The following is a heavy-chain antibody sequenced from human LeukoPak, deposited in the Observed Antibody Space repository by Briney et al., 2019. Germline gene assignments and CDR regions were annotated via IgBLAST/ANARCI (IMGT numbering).Heavy chain of an antibody. CDR3: ARGYYSDTTGYNPLDH. J-gene: IGHJ4*02. D-gene: IGHD3-22*01. CDR1: GFTFSSYE. V-gene: IGHV3-48*03. CDR2: VSSSGSSM. Sequence: GGSLRLSCAASGFTFSSYEMNWVRQAPGKGLELISYVSSSGSSMSYADSVKGRFTISRDNAKNSMYLQMTSLRAGDAAVYYCARGYYSDTTGYNPLDHWGQGTLVTVSS.